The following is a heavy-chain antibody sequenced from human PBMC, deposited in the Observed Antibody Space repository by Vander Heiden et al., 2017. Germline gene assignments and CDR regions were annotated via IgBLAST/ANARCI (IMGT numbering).Heavy chain of an antibody. CDR3: AKGEFVGAASGMDV. CDR2: IGGGGAST. D-gene: IGHD1-26*01. V-gene: IGHV3-23*01. CDR1: GFTFSKFA. J-gene: IGHJ6*02. Sequence: EVQVLESGGGLVQPGGSLRLSCVASGFTFSKFAMSWVRQAPGKGLEWVSSIGGGGASTYYADSVKGRFTIFRDNSKNTLSVQMNSLRVEDTAVYYCAKGEFVGAASGMDVWGQGTTVTVSS.